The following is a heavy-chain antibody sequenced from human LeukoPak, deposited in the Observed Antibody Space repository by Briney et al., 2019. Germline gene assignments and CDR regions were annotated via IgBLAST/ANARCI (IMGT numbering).Heavy chain of an antibody. CDR1: GFTFSTYW. CDR2: IKQDGSER. V-gene: IGHV3-7*01. J-gene: IGHJ4*02. Sequence: RGSLRLSCAASGFTFSTYWMSWVRQAPGKGLEWVANIKQDGSERNYVDSVKGRFTISRDNAKNSLYLQLNSLRAEDTAVYYCARVTYSSGWYVDYWGQGTLVTVSS. CDR3: ARVTYSSGWYVDY. D-gene: IGHD6-19*01.